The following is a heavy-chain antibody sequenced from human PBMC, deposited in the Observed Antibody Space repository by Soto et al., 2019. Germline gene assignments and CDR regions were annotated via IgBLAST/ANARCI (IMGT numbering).Heavy chain of an antibody. CDR3: AKMAWLGDPPGGDF. V-gene: IGHV3-23*01. J-gene: IGHJ4*02. CDR2: ISATGTIS. CDR1: GFTFSNSV. Sequence: EVQLLESGGGFIQPGGSLGLSCAASGFTFSNSVMAWVLQAPGKGLEWVSAISATGTISFYGDSVKGRFTVSRDNSKDTLYLHMGSLRADDTALYYCAKMAWLGDPPGGDFWGQGTLVTVSS. D-gene: IGHD3-10*01.